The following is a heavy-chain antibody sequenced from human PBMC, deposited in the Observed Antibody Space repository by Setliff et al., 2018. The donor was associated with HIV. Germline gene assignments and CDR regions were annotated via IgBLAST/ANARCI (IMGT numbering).Heavy chain of an antibody. Sequence: GPSVKVSCKASGYTFTTYGISWVRQAPGQGLEWMGWISPYNGNTNHVQKLQGRVTMTTDTSTSTAYMELRSLRSDDTAVYYCARDPRLDYYDSSGSPRDAFDIWGQGTMVT. V-gene: IGHV1-18*01. CDR2: ISPYNGNT. D-gene: IGHD3-22*01. CDR3: ARDPRLDYYDSSGSPRDAFDI. J-gene: IGHJ3*02. CDR1: GYTFTTYG.